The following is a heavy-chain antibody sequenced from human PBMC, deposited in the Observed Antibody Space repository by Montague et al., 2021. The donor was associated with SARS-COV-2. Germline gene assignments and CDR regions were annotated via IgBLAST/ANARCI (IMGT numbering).Heavy chain of an antibody. Sequence: SETLSLTCTVSGGSISSYYWSWIRQPPGKGLEWFGYIYYSGSTNYNPSLKSRVTISVDTSKNQFSLKLSSVTAADTAVYYCAKEGILWFGDLAPYYYGMDVWGQGTTVTGSS. CDR3: AKEGILWFGDLAPYYYGMDV. V-gene: IGHV4-59*01. CDR2: IYYSGST. J-gene: IGHJ6*02. D-gene: IGHD3-10*01. CDR1: GGSISSYY.